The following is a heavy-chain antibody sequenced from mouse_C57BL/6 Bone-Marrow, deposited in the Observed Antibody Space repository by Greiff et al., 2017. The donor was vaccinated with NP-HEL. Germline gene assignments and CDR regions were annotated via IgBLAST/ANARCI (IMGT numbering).Heavy chain of an antibody. V-gene: IGHV7-3*01. CDR1: GFTFTDYY. D-gene: IGHD2-13*01. CDR2: IRNKANGYTT. Sequence: EVKLVESGGGLVQPGGSLSLSCAASGFTFTDYYMSWVRQPPGKALAWLGFIRNKANGYTTEYSASVKGRFTISRDNSQSILYLRMNALVAEDSATYYCARYGDDSWEWFAYWGQGTLVTVSA. J-gene: IGHJ3*01. CDR3: ARYGDDSWEWFAY.